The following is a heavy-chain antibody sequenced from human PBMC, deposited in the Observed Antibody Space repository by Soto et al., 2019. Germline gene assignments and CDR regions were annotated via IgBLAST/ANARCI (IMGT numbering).Heavy chain of an antibody. V-gene: IGHV1-8*01. Sequence: QVQLVQSGAEVKKPGASVKVSCKASGYTFASYDINWVRQATGQGLEWLGWMNPNSGNTGYAQKFQGRVTMTRNTSISTAYMELSSLGSEDTATYYCARGRTIRHWFDPWGQGTLVIVSS. J-gene: IGHJ5*02. CDR3: ARGRTIRHWFDP. CDR1: GYTFASYD. CDR2: MNPNSGNT. D-gene: IGHD3-9*01.